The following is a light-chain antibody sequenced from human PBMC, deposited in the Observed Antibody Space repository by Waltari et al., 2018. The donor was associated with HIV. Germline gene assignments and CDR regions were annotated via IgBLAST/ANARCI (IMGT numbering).Light chain of an antibody. CDR2: GAS. V-gene: IGKV3-15*01. CDR1: QSVYTN. CDR3: QQNHDWPPTT. Sequence: EIVMTQSPATLSVSPGDTATLSCSASQSVYTNVAWYQQKPGQAPRLLIYGASTRAIGIPASFSGSGSGMEFSLTISSLQSEDFAVYFCQQNHDWPPTTFGQGTRLEIK. J-gene: IGKJ5*01.